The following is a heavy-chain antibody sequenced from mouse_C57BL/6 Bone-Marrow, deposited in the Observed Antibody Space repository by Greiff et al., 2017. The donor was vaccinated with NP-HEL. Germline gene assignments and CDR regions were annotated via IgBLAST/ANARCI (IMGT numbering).Heavy chain of an antibody. Sequence: EVKLQESGGGLVQPGGSLKLSCAASGFTFSDYYMYWVRQTPEKRLEWVAYISNGGGSTYYPDTVKGRFTISRDNAKNTLYLQMSRLKSEDTAMYYCARGNYYAMDYWGQGTSVTVSS. CDR3: ARGNYYAMDY. V-gene: IGHV5-12*01. D-gene: IGHD2-1*01. CDR1: GFTFSDYY. J-gene: IGHJ4*01. CDR2: ISNGGGST.